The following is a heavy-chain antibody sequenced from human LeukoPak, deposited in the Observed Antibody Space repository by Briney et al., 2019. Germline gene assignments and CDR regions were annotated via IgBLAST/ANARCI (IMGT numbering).Heavy chain of an antibody. V-gene: IGHV1-2*02. J-gene: IGHJ5*02. CDR2: INPNSGGT. CDR1: GYTFTGYY. Sequence: ASVKVSCKASGYTFTGYYMHWVRQAPGQGLEWMGWINPNSGGTNYAQKFQGRVTMTGDTSISTAYMELSRLRSDDTAVYYCARRIKYCSGGSCWLDPWGQGTLVTVSS. D-gene: IGHD2-15*01. CDR3: ARRIKYCSGGSCWLDP.